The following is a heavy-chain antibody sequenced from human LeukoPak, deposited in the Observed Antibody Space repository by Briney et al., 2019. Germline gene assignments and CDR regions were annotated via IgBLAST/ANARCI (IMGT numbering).Heavy chain of an antibody. D-gene: IGHD1-26*01. CDR1: GGSISSGNYH. J-gene: IGHJ4*02. V-gene: IGHV4-39*07. Sequence: PSETLSLTCTVSGGSISSGNYHWAWIRQPPGKGLECIGSIHHSGKAYYNSSLESRVSISVDTSKNQFFLHLMSVTAADTAVYYCARISSIVGATHLSYFDYWGQGTLVTVSS. CDR3: ARISSIVGATHLSYFDY. CDR2: IHHSGKA.